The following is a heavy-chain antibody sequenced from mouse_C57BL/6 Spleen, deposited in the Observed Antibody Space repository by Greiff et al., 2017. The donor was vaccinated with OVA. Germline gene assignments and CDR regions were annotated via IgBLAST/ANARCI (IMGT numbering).Heavy chain of an antibody. J-gene: IGHJ3*01. D-gene: IGHD2-3*01. CDR3: TTGYDGYAWFAY. Sequence: EVKLVESGAELVRPGASVKLSCTASGFNIKDDYMHWVKQRPEQGLEWIGWIDPENGDTEYASKFQGKATITADPSSNTAYLQLSSLTSEDTAVYYCTTGYDGYAWFAYWGQGTLVTVSA. CDR1: GFNIKDDY. V-gene: IGHV14-4*01. CDR2: IDPENGDT.